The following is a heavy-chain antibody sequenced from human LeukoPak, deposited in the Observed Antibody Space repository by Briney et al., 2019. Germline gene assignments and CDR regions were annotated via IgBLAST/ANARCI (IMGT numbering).Heavy chain of an antibody. Sequence: SETLSLTCAVSGYSISSGYYWGWVRQPPGKGLEWIGSIYHRGNIYYNPSLKSRVTISVDTSKNQFSLKLSSVTAADTAVYYCVRDATGYCSSTSCYKAWSVWGKGTTVTVSS. CDR3: VRDATGYCSSTSCYKAWSV. CDR1: GYSISSGYY. D-gene: IGHD2-2*02. J-gene: IGHJ6*04. V-gene: IGHV4-38-2*02. CDR2: IYHRGNI.